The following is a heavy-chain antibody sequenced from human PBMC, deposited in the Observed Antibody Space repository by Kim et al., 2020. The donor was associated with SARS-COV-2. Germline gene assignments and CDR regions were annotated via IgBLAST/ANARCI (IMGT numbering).Heavy chain of an antibody. CDR3: ARRGVPSWFDP. D-gene: IGHD3-10*01. V-gene: IGHV4-34*01. J-gene: IGHJ5*02. Sequence: NYNPSLKSRVTISVDTSKNQFSLKLSSVTAADTAVYYCARRGVPSWFDPWGQGTLVTVSS.